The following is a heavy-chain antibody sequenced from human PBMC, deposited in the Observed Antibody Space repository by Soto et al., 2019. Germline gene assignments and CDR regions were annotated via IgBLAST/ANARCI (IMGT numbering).Heavy chain of an antibody. J-gene: IGHJ4*02. CDR1: GGSISSGGYY. D-gene: IGHD2-8*01. CDR3: ARGVYDSTGPNFDY. Sequence: SETLSLTCTVSGGSISSGGYYWSWIRQHPGKGLEWIGYIYYSGSTYYNPSLKSRVTISVDTSKNQFSLKLSSVTAADTAVYYCARGVYDSTGPNFDYWGQGTLVTVSS. CDR2: IYYSGST. V-gene: IGHV4-31*03.